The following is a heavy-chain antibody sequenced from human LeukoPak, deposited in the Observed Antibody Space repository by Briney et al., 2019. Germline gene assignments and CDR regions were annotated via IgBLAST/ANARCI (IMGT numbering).Heavy chain of an antibody. CDR1: GGPISSFY. V-gene: IGHV4-59*08. J-gene: IGHJ4*02. D-gene: IGHD3-10*01. CDR2: NYYSGSA. Sequence: SETLSLTCTVSGGPISSFYWSWIRQSPGKGLEWIGYNYYSGSANYNPSLKSRVTISVDASKNQFSLKLSSVTAADTALYYCARRATGNGSGSYYVDYWGQGTLVTVSS. CDR3: ARRATGNGSGSYYVDY.